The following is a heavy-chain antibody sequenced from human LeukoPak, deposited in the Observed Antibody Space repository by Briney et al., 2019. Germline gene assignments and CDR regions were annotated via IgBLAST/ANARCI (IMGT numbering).Heavy chain of an antibody. CDR2: IYHSGGT. V-gene: IGHV4-30-2*01. Sequence: SQTLSLTCTVSGDSISRSASSWCWIRQPPGKGLEWIGYIYHSGGTYYNPFLRRRVTIPLDRSKNQFSLKLSSFTAADKALYYCARDFIAQSPIPAFWGQGTLVSVSS. J-gene: IGHJ4*02. CDR3: ARDFIAQSPIPAF. CDR1: GDSISRSASS. D-gene: IGHD3-3*02.